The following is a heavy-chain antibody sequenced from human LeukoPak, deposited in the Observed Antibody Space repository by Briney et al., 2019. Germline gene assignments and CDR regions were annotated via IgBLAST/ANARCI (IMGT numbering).Heavy chain of an antibody. CDR2: ISYDGSNK. V-gene: IGHV3-30*03. J-gene: IGHJ6*03. D-gene: IGHD6-6*01. Sequence: PGGSLRLSCAASGFTFSSYGMHWVRQAPGKGLEWVAVISYDGSNKYYADSVKGRFTISRDNAKNSLYLQMNSLRAEDTAVYYCARPYSSSSGSHRRYYYYYMDVWGKGTTVTVSS. CDR1: GFTFSSYG. CDR3: ARPYSSSSGSHRRYYYYYMDV.